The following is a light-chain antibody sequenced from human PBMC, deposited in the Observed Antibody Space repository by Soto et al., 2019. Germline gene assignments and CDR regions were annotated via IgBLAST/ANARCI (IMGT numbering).Light chain of an antibody. J-gene: IGLJ1*01. V-gene: IGLV1-44*01. CDR1: SSNIGTNT. CDR2: SNN. Sequence: VLTQPPSPSGPPGQRVTISCFGSSSNIGTNTVNWYQQLPGTAPKLLIYSNNQRPSGVPDRFSGSKSGTSASLAISGLQSEDEADYYCAAWDDSLSGNVFGSGTKVTVL. CDR3: AAWDDSLSGNV.